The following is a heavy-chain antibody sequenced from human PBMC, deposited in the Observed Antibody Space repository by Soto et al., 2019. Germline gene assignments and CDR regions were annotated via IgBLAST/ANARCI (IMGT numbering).Heavy chain of an antibody. Sequence: GGAARLSLAAAWFPFSNHGLHRGRPAPGKGVGGGGGIWYDGSNKYYADSVKGRFTISRDNSKNTLYLQMNSLRAEDTAVYYCARASGTPDMIVVVITTDYYYYGMDVWGQGTTVTVSS. J-gene: IGHJ6*02. CDR3: ARASGTPDMIVVVITTDYYYYGMDV. V-gene: IGHV3-33*01. D-gene: IGHD3-22*01. CDR1: WFPFSNHG. CDR2: IWYDGSNK.